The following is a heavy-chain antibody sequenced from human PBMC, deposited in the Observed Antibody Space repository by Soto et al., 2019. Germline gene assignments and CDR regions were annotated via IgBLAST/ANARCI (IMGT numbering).Heavy chain of an antibody. Sequence: ASVKVSCKASGSTFSRYGISWVRQAPGQGLEWMGWIDNYNGDTEYTETLQGRVSMTRDTSTNTAYMELKNLKTDDTAIYYCARVVVLRPSAVPTVDPWGLG. CDR3: ARVVVLRPSAVPTVDP. J-gene: IGHJ5*02. V-gene: IGHV1-18*04. CDR1: GSTFSRYG. D-gene: IGHD3-3*01. CDR2: IDNYNGDT.